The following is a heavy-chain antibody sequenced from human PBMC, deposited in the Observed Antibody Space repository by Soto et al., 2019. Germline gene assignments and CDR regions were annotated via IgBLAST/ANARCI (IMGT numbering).Heavy chain of an antibody. CDR2: INAKNGAT. CDR1: GYIFSGNY. J-gene: IGHJ5*02. V-gene: IGHV1-2*02. CDR3: ARAREDSSGWFDH. Sequence: QVQLVQSGAEVRKPGASVKVSCKASGYIFSGNYLHWVRRAPGQGLEWMAWINAKNGATNYAQKFRGRATVTRDTSISTTYLELSGLTSDDTAVYYCARAREDSSGWFDHWGQGTQVTVSP. D-gene: IGHD6-19*01.